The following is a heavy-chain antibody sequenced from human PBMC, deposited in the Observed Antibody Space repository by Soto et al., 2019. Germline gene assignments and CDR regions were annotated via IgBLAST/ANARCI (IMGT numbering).Heavy chain of an antibody. CDR2: IYYSGST. CDR1: GGSISSSSYY. D-gene: IGHD3-10*01. V-gene: IGHV4-39*01. Sequence: ETLSLTCTVSGGSISSSSYYWGWIRQPPGKGLGWIGSIYYSGSTYYNPSLKSRVTISVDTSKNQFSLKLSSVTAADTAVYYCARTYYYGSGSFNWGQGTLVTVSS. CDR3: ARTYYYGSGSFN. J-gene: IGHJ4*02.